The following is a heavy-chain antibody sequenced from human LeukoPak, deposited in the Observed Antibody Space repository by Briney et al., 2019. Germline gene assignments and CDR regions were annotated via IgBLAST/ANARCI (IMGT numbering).Heavy chain of an antibody. CDR3: AREPLITIFGVVTTYDAFDI. CDR1: GGSFSGYY. CDR2: INHSGST. D-gene: IGHD3-3*01. V-gene: IGHV4-34*01. J-gene: IGHJ3*02. Sequence: PSETLSLTCAVYGGSFSGYYWSWIRQPPGKGLEWIGEINHSGSTNYNPSLKSRVTISVDTSKNQFSLKLSSVTAADTAVYYCAREPLITIFGVVTTYDAFDIWGQGTMVTVSS.